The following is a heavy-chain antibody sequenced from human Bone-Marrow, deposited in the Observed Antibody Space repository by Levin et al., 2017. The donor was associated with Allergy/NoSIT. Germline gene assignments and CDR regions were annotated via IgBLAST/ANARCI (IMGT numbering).Heavy chain of an antibody. J-gene: IGHJ3*02. Sequence: GGSLRLSCRASGVTLESFPVSWVRLAPGGGLEWVGGINPKFGRPEYGQKFRGRATITEDETTVHLELTSLRLEDTAIYYCAIDPPQYFDILTASPNRVFDIWGQGTLVTVSS. D-gene: IGHD3-9*01. CDR3: AIDPPQYFDILTASPNRVFDI. CDR2: INPKFGRP. V-gene: IGHV1-69*01. CDR1: GVTLESFP.